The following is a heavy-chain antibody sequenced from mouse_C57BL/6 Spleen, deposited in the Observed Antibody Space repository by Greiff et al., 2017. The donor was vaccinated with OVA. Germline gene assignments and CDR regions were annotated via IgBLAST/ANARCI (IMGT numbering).Heavy chain of an antibody. CDR3: ARSVRFSDLSYYALDY. CDR1: GYTFTDYY. CDR2: INPNNGGT. V-gene: IGHV1-26*01. Sequence: VQLQQSGPELVKPGASVKISCKASGYTFTDYYMNWVKQSHGKSLEWIGDINPNNGGTSYNQKFKGKATLTVDKSSSTAYMELRSLTSEDSAVFYCARSVRFSDLSYYALDYWGKGTSVTVSS. J-gene: IGHJ4*01.